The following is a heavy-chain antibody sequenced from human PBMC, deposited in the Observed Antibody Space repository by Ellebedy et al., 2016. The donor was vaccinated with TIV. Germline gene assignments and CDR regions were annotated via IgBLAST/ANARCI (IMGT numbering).Heavy chain of an antibody. Sequence: GESLKISXAASGFTFSSYAMSWVRQAPGKGLEWVSAISGSGGTTYCADSVKGRFTISRDNSKNTLYLQMNSLRAEDTAVYYCAKDRSSGSPYYFDYWGQGTLVTVSS. CDR1: GFTFSSYA. V-gene: IGHV3-23*01. D-gene: IGHD6-19*01. CDR2: ISGSGGTT. J-gene: IGHJ4*02. CDR3: AKDRSSGSPYYFDY.